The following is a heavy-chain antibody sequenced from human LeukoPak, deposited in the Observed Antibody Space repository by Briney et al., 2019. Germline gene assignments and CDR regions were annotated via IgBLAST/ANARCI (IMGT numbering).Heavy chain of an antibody. V-gene: IGHV4-30-2*01. J-gene: IGHJ4*02. CDR1: GGSISSGDYS. D-gene: IGHD1-20*01. CDR2: IYHSGST. CDR3: ARGMDNWNRNYYFDY. Sequence: PSETLSLTCAVSGGSISSGDYSWSWLRQPPGKGLEWIGYIYHSGSTYYNPSLKSRVTISVDTSKNQFSLKLSSVTAADPAVYYCARGMDNWNRNYYFDYWGQGTLVTVSS.